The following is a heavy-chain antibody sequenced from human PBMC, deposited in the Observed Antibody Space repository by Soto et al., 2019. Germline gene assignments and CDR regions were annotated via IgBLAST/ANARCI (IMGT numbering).Heavy chain of an antibody. Sequence: SETLSLTCSVSGGSISSGGYYWSWIRQHPGKGLEWIGYIYYSGSTYYNPSLKSRVTISVDTSKNQFSLKLSSVTAADTAVYYCARSGCSGGSCYLVDYWGQGTLVPVSS. CDR2: IYYSGST. D-gene: IGHD2-15*01. J-gene: IGHJ4*02. V-gene: IGHV4-31*03. CDR1: GGSISSGGYY. CDR3: ARSGCSGGSCYLVDY.